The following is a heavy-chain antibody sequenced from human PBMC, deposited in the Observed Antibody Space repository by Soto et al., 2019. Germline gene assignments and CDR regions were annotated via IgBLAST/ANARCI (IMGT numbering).Heavy chain of an antibody. J-gene: IGHJ4*02. CDR1: GYTFTSYY. CDR3: AREIFMGSSSLGRDFDY. D-gene: IGHD6-6*01. Sequence: QVQLVQSGAEVKKPGASVKVSCKASGYTFTSYYMHWVRQAPGQGLEWMGIINPSGGSTSYAQKFQGRVTMTRDTSTSTVYMELSSLRSEDTAVYYCAREIFMGSSSLGRDFDYWGQGTLVTVSS. V-gene: IGHV1-46*01. CDR2: INPSGGST.